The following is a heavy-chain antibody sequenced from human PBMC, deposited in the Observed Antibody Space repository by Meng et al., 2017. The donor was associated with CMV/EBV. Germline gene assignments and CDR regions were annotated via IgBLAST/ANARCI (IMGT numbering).Heavy chain of an antibody. CDR1: GFTFDDYA. CDR2: ISWNSGSI. J-gene: IGHJ4*03. Sequence: GGSLRPSCAASGFTFDDYAMHWVRQAPGKGLEWVSGISWNSGSIGYADSVKGRFTISRDNAKNSLYLQMNSLRAEDTALYYCAAKDLAFDYWGQGTMVTVSS. V-gene: IGHV3-9*01. CDR3: AAKDLAFDY. D-gene: IGHD5-12*01.